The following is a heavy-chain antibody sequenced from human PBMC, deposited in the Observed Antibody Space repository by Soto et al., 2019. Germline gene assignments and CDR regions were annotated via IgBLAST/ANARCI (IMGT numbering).Heavy chain of an antibody. D-gene: IGHD2-8*02. J-gene: IGHJ4*02. CDR3: ARDKITGLFDY. CDR1: GGSISNDTYY. Sequence: PSETLSLTCTVSGGSISNDTYYWGWIRQPPGKGLEWIGSVYYSGTTYYNPSLKSRVTISGDTSKNQFSLKLSSVTAADTAVYYCARDKITGLFDYWGQGTLVTVSS. CDR2: VYYSGTT. V-gene: IGHV4-39*02.